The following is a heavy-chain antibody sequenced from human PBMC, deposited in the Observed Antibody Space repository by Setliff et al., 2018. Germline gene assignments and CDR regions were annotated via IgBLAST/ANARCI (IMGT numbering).Heavy chain of an antibody. D-gene: IGHD3-3*01. V-gene: IGHV4-39*07. CDR3: ARGGKILEWLYAHDY. CDR1: GGSISSSSYY. Sequence: SETLSPTCTVSGGSISSSSYYWGWIRQPPGKGLEWIGSIYYSGSTYYNPSLKSRVTISVDTSKNQFSLKLSSVTAADTAVYYCARGGKILEWLYAHDYWGQGTLVTVS. CDR2: IYYSGST. J-gene: IGHJ4*02.